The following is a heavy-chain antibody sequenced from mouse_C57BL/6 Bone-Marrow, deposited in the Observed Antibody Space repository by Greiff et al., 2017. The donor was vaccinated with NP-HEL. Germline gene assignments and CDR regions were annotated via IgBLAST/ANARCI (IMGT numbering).Heavy chain of an antibody. Sequence: VQLQQSGPGLVQPSQSLSITCTVSGFSLTSYGVHWVRQSPGKGLEWLGVIWSGGGTDYNAAVMARLSITKDNSKSQVFFKMNSLQADDAAIYYCAILFDDWGTGTTVTVSS. CDR1: GFSLTSYG. J-gene: IGHJ1*03. CDR2: IWSGGGT. V-gene: IGHV2-5*01. CDR3: AILFDD.